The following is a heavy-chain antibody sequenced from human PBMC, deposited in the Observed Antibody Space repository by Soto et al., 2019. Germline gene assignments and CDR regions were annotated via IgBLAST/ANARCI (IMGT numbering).Heavy chain of an antibody. CDR2: ISGSGGST. D-gene: IGHD3-3*01. CDR1: GVTLSSYA. CDR3: AKDRFPNDS. Sequence: XGSLRLSCAASGVTLSSYAMSWVRQAPGKGLEWVSAISGSGGSTYYADSVKGRFTISRDNSKNTLYLQMNSLRAEDTAVYYCAKDRFPNDSSGQGTLATVSS. V-gene: IGHV3-23*01. J-gene: IGHJ4*02.